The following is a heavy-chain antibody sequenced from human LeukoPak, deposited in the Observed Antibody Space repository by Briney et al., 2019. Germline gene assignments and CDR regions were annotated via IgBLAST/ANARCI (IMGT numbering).Heavy chain of an antibody. V-gene: IGHV1-46*01. D-gene: IGHD3-9*01. Sequence: ASVKVSCKASGYAFTSYYMQWVRKAPGQGLEWMGIINPSGGSTSYAQKFQGRVTMTRDRSTSTVYMELSSLRSEDTAVYYCERGFDILTGSHHWGQGTLVTVSS. CDR1: GYAFTSYY. J-gene: IGHJ5*02. CDR2: INPSGGST. CDR3: ERGFDILTGSHH.